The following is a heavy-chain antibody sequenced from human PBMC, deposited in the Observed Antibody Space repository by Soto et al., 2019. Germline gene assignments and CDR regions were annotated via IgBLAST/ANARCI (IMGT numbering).Heavy chain of an antibody. CDR1: GFSFSSYT. CDR2: ISPTSSYI. V-gene: IGHV3-21*01. D-gene: IGHD6-19*01. CDR3: AIDSPPAAPYSSAWTGWFDP. J-gene: IGHJ5*02. Sequence: EVQLVESGGGLVKPGGSLRLSCAASGFSFSSYTMNWVRQAPGKGLDWVSAISPTSSYIYYADSVKGRVTISRDNAKNSRYQQLNSLRAENTAVYYCAIDSPPAAPYSSAWTGWFDPWGQGTLVTVSS.